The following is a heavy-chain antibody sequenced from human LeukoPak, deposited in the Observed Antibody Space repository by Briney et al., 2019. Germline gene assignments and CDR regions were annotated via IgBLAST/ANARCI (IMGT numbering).Heavy chain of an antibody. CDR1: GFTFSKAW. CDR2: IKRKGDDGTI. CDR3: TAGTGRSDFDY. J-gene: IGHJ4*02. V-gene: IGHV3-15*01. D-gene: IGHD3/OR15-3a*01. Sequence: GGSLRLSCAASGFTFSKAWMSWVRQAPGKGLEWVGRIKRKGDDGTIDYAAPVKGKLTISRDDSKNTLYLQMNSLKSEDTAVYYCTAGTGRSDFDYWGQGTLVTVSS.